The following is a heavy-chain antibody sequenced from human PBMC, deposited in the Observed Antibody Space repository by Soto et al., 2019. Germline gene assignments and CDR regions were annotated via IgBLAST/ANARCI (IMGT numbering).Heavy chain of an antibody. CDR3: ARGQRITIFRGYYYYMDV. V-gene: IGHV4-34*01. CDR1: GGSFSGYY. Sequence: SETLSLTCAVYGGSFSGYYWSWIRQPPGKGLEWIGEINHSGSTNYNPSLRSRVTISVDTSKNQFSLKLSSVTAADTAVYYCARGQRITIFRGYYYYMDVWGKGTTVTAP. D-gene: IGHD3-9*01. J-gene: IGHJ6*03. CDR2: INHSGST.